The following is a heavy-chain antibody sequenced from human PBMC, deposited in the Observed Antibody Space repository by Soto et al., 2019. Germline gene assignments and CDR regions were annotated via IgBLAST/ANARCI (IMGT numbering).Heavy chain of an antibody. J-gene: IGHJ4*02. CDR1: GFTYVKYA. V-gene: IGHV3-23*01. CDR3: VKVTVVVIYGGDFDY. Sequence: EVQLLESGGALVQPGGSLRLSCEASGFTYVKYAMSWVRQAPGKGLEWVSGISGDAGRTFYADSVKGRFTISRDNSKDTVYLQRNSLRVEDTAVYYCVKVTVVVIYGGDFDYWGQGTLVTVSS. CDR2: ISGDAGRT. D-gene: IGHD3-22*01.